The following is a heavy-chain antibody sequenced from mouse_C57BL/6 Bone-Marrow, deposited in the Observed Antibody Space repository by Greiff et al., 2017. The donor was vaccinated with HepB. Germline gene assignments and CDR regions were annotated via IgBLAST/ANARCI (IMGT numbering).Heavy chain of an antibody. D-gene: IGHD2-3*01. CDR3: AREGFIYDGYYWFAY. CDR2: INPNYGTT. J-gene: IGHJ3*01. Sequence: EVKLMESGPELVKPGASVKISCKASGYSFTDYNMNWVKQSNGKSLEWIGVINPNYGTTSYNQKFKGKATLTVDQSSSTAYMQLNSLTSEDSAVYYCAREGFIYDGYYWFAYWGQGTLVTVSA. CDR1: GYSFTDYN. V-gene: IGHV1-39*01.